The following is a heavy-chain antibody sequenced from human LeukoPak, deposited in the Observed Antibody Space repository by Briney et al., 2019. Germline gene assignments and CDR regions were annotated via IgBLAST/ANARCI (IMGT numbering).Heavy chain of an antibody. D-gene: IGHD6-19*01. CDR3: ARDTSGQTRADDAFDI. CDR1: GYTFFSHD. Sequence: GASVKVSCEASGYTFFSHDINWVRQATGRGLEWMGWMNPKSGNTGYAQKFQARITISRDTSRNTAYMELNSLISEDTAVYFCARDTSGQTRADDAFDIWGQGTMVTVSS. CDR2: MNPKSGNT. J-gene: IGHJ3*02. V-gene: IGHV1-8*03.